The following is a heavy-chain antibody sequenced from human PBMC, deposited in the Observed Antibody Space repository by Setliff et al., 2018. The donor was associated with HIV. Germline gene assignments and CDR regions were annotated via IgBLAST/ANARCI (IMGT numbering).Heavy chain of an antibody. CDR2: ISSSRSTI. J-gene: IGHJ4*02. V-gene: IGHV3-48*04. CDR3: ARLPQDVRSSIDF. CDR1: GFTFSSYS. Sequence: PGGSLRLSCAASGFTFSSYSMNWVRQAPGKGLEWVSYISSSRSTIYYADSVKGRFTISRDNAKNTLFLQMNSLRAEDTAVYYCARLPQDVRSSIDFWGQGTLVTVSS. D-gene: IGHD6-6*01.